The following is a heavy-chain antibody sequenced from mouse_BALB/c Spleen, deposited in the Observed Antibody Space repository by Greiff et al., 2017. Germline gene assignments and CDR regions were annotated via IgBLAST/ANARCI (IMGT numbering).Heavy chain of an antibody. CDR2: ISSGSSTI. J-gene: IGHJ3*01. Sequence: DVQLVESGGGLVQPGGSRKLSCAASGFTFSSFGMHWVRQAPEKGLEWVAYISSGSSTIYYADTVKGRFTISRDNPKNTLFLQMTSLRSEDTAMYYCARTARATFAYWGQGTLVTVSA. V-gene: IGHV5-17*02. CDR1: GFTFSSFG. CDR3: ARTARATFAY. D-gene: IGHD3-2*01.